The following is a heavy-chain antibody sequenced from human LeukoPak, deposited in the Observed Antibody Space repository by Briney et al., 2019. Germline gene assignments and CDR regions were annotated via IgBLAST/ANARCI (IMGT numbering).Heavy chain of an antibody. D-gene: IGHD6-19*01. Sequence: SETLSLTCTVSGGSISSHYWSWIRQPPGKGLEWIGYIYYSGSTNYNPSLKSRVTMSVDTSKNQFSLKLSSVTAADTAVYYCARVWYSSGWYYFDYWGQGTLVTVSS. CDR1: GGSISSHY. J-gene: IGHJ4*02. CDR3: ARVWYSSGWYYFDY. V-gene: IGHV4-59*11. CDR2: IYYSGST.